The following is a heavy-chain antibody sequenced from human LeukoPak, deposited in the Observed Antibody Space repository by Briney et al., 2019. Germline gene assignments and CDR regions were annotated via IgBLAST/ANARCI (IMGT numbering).Heavy chain of an antibody. D-gene: IGHD3-10*01. CDR1: GFTVSSNY. V-gene: IGHV3-53*01. CDR3: AREAITMVRGVIIPNYYYYGMDV. J-gene: IGHJ6*02. CDR2: IYSGGST. Sequence: GGSLRLSCAASGFTVSSNYMSWVRQAPGKGLEWVSVIYSGGSTYYADSVKDRFTISRDNSKNTLYLQMNGLRAEDTAVYYCAREAITMVRGVIIPNYYYYGMDVWGRGTTVTVSS.